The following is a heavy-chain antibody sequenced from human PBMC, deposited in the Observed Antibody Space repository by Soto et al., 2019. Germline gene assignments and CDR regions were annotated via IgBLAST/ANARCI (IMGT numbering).Heavy chain of an antibody. J-gene: IGHJ5*02. Sequence: ALVKVSCKASGYTFTSYGISWVRQAPGQGLEWMGWISAYNGNTNYAQKLQGRVTMTTDTSTSTAYMELRSLRSDDTAVYYCARANDEQQLPYDWFDPWGQGTLVTVSS. D-gene: IGHD6-13*01. CDR3: ARANDEQQLPYDWFDP. CDR2: ISAYNGNT. CDR1: GYTFTSYG. V-gene: IGHV1-18*01.